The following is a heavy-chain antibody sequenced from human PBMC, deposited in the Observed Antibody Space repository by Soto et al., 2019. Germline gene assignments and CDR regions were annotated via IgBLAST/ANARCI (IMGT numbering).Heavy chain of an antibody. CDR1: GYTFTSYD. CDR3: ARVFTMVRGAVGY. CDR2: MNPNSGNT. J-gene: IGHJ4*02. D-gene: IGHD3-10*01. Sequence: ASVKVSCKASGYTFTSYDINWVRQATGQGLEWMGVMNPNSGNTGYAQKFQGRVTMTRDTSISTAYMELSSLRSEDTAVYYCARVFTMVRGAVGYWGQGTLVTVSS. V-gene: IGHV1-8*01.